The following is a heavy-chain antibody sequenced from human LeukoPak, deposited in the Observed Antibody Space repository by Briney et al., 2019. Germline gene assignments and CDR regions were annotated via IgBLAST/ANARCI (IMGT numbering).Heavy chain of an antibody. CDR2: IWYDGSNK. CDR1: VFTFSSYG. J-gene: IGHJ4*02. CDR3: AREGPRGNSQFDY. D-gene: IGHD2/OR15-2a*01. Sequence: GGSLRLSCAASVFTFSSYGMHWVRQAPGKGLEWVALIWYDGSNKYYADSVKGRLTISRDNSKNTLYLQMNSLRAEDTAVYYCAREGPRGNSQFDYWGQGTLVTVSS. V-gene: IGHV3-33*01.